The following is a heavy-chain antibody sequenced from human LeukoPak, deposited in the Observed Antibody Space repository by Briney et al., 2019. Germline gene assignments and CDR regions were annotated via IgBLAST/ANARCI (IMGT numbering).Heavy chain of an antibody. CDR2: KKQDGSEK. Sequence: GGSLRISCSAPGFTPSSYWMSWGRPAPGKGLEWVANKKQDGSEKYYVDSVKGRFTISRDNVKNSLYLQMNSLRAEDTAVYYCAKDAGLLWFGDLPTGFDYWGQGTLVTVSS. J-gene: IGHJ4*02. CDR1: GFTPSSYW. D-gene: IGHD3-10*01. V-gene: IGHV3-7*03. CDR3: AKDAGLLWFGDLPTGFDY.